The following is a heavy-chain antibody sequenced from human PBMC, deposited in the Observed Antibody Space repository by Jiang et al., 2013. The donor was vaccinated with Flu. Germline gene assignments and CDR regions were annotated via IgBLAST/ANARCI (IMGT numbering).Heavy chain of an antibody. CDR1: GGTFSGYA. CDR3: ARDQGLGYTYGYGPFDY. V-gene: IGHV1-69*01. D-gene: IGHD5-18*01. Sequence: SGAEVKKPGSSVRVSCRASGGTFSGYAFSWVRQAPGQGLEWMGGIIPIYGTTQYAQKFQGRVTITADESTSTTYMDLRSLTSEDTAVFYCARDQGLGYTYGYGPFDYWGQGTLITVSS. CDR2: IIPIYGTT. J-gene: IGHJ4*02.